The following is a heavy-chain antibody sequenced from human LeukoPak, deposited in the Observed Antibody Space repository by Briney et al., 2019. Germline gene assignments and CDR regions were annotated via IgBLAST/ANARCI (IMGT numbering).Heavy chain of an antibody. D-gene: IGHD2-2*01. CDR2: ISYDGSNK. Sequence: GRSLRLSCAASGFTFSSYAMHWVCQAPGKGLEWVAVISYDGSNKYYADSVKGRFTISRDNSKNTLYLQMNSLRAEDTAVYYCAREEAQLLLTSLDYGGQGTLVTVSA. CDR3: AREEAQLLLTSLDY. V-gene: IGHV3-30*04. CDR1: GFTFSSYA. J-gene: IGHJ4*02.